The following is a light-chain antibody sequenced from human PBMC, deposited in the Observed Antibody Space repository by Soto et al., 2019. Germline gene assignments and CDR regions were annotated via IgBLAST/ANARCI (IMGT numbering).Light chain of an antibody. V-gene: IGLV3-21*02. CDR2: DDS. CDR1: NIGGKS. CDR3: QVWDDNSDHHV. Sequence: ELTQTSSVSVAPGQTARISCGGNNIGGKSVHWYQQKPGQAPVVVVYDDSDRPSGIPERFSGSNSGNTATLTISRVEAGDEADYHCQVWDDNSDHHVFGTGTKVTVL. J-gene: IGLJ1*01.